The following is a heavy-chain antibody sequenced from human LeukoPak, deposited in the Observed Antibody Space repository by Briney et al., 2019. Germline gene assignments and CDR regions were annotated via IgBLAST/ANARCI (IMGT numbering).Heavy chain of an antibody. D-gene: IGHD3-10*01. V-gene: IGHV1-8*03. J-gene: IGHJ4*02. CDR3: ARGSRLAYYYGSGSYYNLDY. Sequence: ASVKVSCKASVYTFTGYYMHWVRQAPGQGLEWMGWINPNSGNTGYAQKFQGRVTITRNTSISTAYMELSSLRSEDTAVYYCARGSRLAYYYGSGSYYNLDYWGQGTLVTVSS. CDR1: VYTFTGYY. CDR2: INPNSGNT.